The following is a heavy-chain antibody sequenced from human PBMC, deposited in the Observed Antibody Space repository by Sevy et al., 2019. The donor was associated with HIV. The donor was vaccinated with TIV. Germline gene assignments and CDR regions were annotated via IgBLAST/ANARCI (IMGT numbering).Heavy chain of an antibody. CDR2: FDPEDDET. J-gene: IGHJ4*02. D-gene: IGHD3-22*01. CDR3: ATTKDYYENSGDPFDY. CDR1: GYTLTELS. V-gene: IGHV1-24*01. Sequence: ASVKVSCKVSGYTLTELSMHWGRQVPGKGLEWMGSFDPEDDETIYAQKFQGRVTMTEDTSTDTAYMELSSLRSEDTAVYYCATTKDYYENSGDPFDYWGQGTLVTVSS.